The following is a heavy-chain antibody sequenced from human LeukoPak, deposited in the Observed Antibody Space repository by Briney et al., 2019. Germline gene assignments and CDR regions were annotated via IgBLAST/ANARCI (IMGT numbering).Heavy chain of an antibody. CDR3: ARSSDTYSSYGSRYFQH. Sequence: GGSLRLSCAASGFTFSSYWMSWVRQAPGKGLEWVADIQQDGSVKFYVDSVRGRFTISRHNAKNSLYLQMNSLRAEDTAVYYCARSSDTYSSYGSRYFQHWGQGSLVTVSS. CDR2: IQQDGSVK. D-gene: IGHD4-11*01. V-gene: IGHV3-7*01. CDR1: GFTFSSYW. J-gene: IGHJ1*01.